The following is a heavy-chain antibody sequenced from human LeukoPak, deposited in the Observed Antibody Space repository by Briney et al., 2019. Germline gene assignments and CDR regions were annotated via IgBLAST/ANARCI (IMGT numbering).Heavy chain of an antibody. D-gene: IGHD1-7*01. J-gene: IGHJ4*02. Sequence: GASVKVSCKASGYTFTSYDINWVRQATGQGLEWMGGIIPIFGTANYAQKFQGRVTITADKSTSTAYMELSSLRSEDTAVYYCARGKYNWNSGRDYFDYWGQGTLVTVSS. CDR3: ARGKYNWNSGRDYFDY. CDR1: GYTFTSYD. V-gene: IGHV1-69*06. CDR2: IIPIFGTA.